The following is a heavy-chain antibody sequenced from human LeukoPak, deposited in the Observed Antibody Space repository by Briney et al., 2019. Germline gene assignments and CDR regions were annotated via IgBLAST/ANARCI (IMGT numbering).Heavy chain of an antibody. V-gene: IGHV4-4*07. CDR3: ARGDYDFWSGYYHY. Sequence: SETLSLTCTVSGGSISSYYWSWIRQPAGKGLEWIGRIYTSGSTNYNPSLKSRVTMSVDTSKNQFSLKLSSVTAADTAVYYCARGDYDFWSGYYHYWGQGTLVTVSS. CDR1: GGSISSYY. J-gene: IGHJ4*02. D-gene: IGHD3-3*01. CDR2: IYTSGST.